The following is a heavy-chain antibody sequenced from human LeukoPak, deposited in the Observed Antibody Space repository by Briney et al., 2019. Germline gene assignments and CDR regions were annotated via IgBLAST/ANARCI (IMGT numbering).Heavy chain of an antibody. CDR2: ISSSSSYI. V-gene: IGHV3-21*01. J-gene: IGHJ4*02. D-gene: IGHD5-18*01. CDR3: ARDSGRGYSYGYGY. CDR1: GFSISSSA. Sequence: TGGSLRLSCAASGFSISSSAMNWVRQAPGKGLEWVSSISSSSSYIYYADSVKGRFTISRDNAKNPLYLQMNSLRAEDTAVYYCARDSGRGYSYGYGYWGQGTLVTVSS.